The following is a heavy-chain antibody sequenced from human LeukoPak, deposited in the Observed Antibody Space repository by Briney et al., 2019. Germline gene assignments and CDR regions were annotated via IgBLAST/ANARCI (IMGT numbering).Heavy chain of an antibody. Sequence: GGSLRLSCVVSGFTFSSFDMHWVRQAPGRGLEWVAVIWYDGTNKYYEDSVKGRFSISRDDSKNTVYLQMNSLRAEDTAVYYCARSWGVKWPVDYWGQGTLVTVSS. D-gene: IGHD3-10*01. V-gene: IGHV3-33*08. J-gene: IGHJ4*02. CDR1: GFTFSSFD. CDR3: ARSWGVKWPVDY. CDR2: IWYDGTNK.